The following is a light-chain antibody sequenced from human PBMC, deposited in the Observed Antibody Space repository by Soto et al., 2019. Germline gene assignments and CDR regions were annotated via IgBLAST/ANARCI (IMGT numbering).Light chain of an antibody. J-gene: IGKJ1*01. Sequence: EIVLTQSPGTLSLSPGERATLSFRASQNVDSNYLAWYQQKPGQAPRIIIFGASGRATGIPDRFSGSGSGTDFTLTISRLEPEDFAVYYCQQYGNSPPWTFGQGTKVDIK. V-gene: IGKV3-20*01. CDR3: QQYGNSPPWT. CDR1: QNVDSNY. CDR2: GAS.